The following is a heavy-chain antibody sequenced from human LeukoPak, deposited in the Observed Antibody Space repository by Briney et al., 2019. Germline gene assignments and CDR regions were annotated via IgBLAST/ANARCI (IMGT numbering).Heavy chain of an antibody. J-gene: IGHJ4*02. Sequence: ASVKVSCKASGGTFSSYAISWVRQAPGQGLEWMGGIIPIFGTANYAQKFQGRVTITADESTSTAYMELSSLRSDDTAVYYCARGRGIAANFDYWGQGTLVTVSS. CDR3: ARGRGIAANFDY. V-gene: IGHV1-69*13. CDR1: GGTFSSYA. CDR2: IIPIFGTA. D-gene: IGHD6-13*01.